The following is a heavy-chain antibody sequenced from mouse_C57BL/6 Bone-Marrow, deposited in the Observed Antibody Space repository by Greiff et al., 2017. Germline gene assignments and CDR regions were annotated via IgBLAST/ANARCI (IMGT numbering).Heavy chain of an antibody. CDR1: GYTFTDYN. D-gene: IGHD1-1*01. CDR2: INPNNGGT. V-gene: IGHV1-22*01. J-gene: IGHJ3*01. Sequence: EVKLVESGPELVKPGASVKMSCKASGYTFTDYNMHWVKQSHGKSLEWIGYINPNNGGTSYNQKFKGKATLTVNKSSSTAYMELRSLTSEESAVYYCARPYGSSSFAYWGQGTLVTVSA. CDR3: ARPYGSSSFAY.